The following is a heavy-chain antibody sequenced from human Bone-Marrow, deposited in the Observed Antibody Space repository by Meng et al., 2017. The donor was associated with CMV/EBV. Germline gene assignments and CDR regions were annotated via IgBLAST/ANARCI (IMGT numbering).Heavy chain of an antibody. Sequence: SETLSLTCTVSGGSISSYYWSWIRQPPGKGLEWIGYIYYSGSTNYNPSLKSRVTISVDTSKNQFSLKLSSVTAADTAVYYCARVFSDRVALIPMRGIYFGYWGQGTLVTVSS. J-gene: IGHJ4*02. CDR2: IYYSGST. CDR3: ARVFSDRVALIPMRGIYFGY. V-gene: IGHV4-59*01. CDR1: GGSISSYY. D-gene: IGHD3-3*01.